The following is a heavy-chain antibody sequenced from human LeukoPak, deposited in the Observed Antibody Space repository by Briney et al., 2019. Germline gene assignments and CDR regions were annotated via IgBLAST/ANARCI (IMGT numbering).Heavy chain of an antibody. CDR1: GFTFSSCG. CDR2: ISYDGSNK. CDR3: AKITGTTSEDY. J-gene: IGHJ4*02. D-gene: IGHD1-7*01. Sequence: GGSLRLSCAASGFTFSSCGMHWVRQAPGKGLEWVAVISYDGSNKYYADSVKGRFTISRDNSKNTLYLQMNSLRAEDTAVYYCAKITGTTSEDYWGQGTLVTVSS. V-gene: IGHV3-30*18.